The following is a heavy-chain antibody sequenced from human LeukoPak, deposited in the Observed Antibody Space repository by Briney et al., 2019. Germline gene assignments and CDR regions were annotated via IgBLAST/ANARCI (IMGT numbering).Heavy chain of an antibody. Sequence: GGSLRLSCAASGFTFSSYGMLWVRQAPGKGLEWVAFIRYDGSNKYYADSVKGRFTISRDNSKNTLYLQMNSLRAEDTAVYYCAKDGSNYDILTGYYNVSPLDYWGQGTLVTVSS. CDR2: IRYDGSNK. V-gene: IGHV3-30*02. CDR3: AKDGSNYDILTGYYNVSPLDY. D-gene: IGHD3-9*01. J-gene: IGHJ4*02. CDR1: GFTFSSYG.